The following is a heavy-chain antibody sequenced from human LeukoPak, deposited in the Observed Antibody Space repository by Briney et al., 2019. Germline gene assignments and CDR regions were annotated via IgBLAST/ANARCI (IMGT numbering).Heavy chain of an antibody. CDR2: ISSDGSST. V-gene: IGHV3-74*01. CDR3: ARAQMGAPTDY. Sequence: GGSLRLSCAASGFTFSSYAMYWVRQAPGKGLVWVSRISSDGSSTIYADSVRGRFTISRDIAKNTLYLQMNSLRAEDTAVYYCARAQMGAPTDYWGQGTLVTVSS. CDR1: GFTFSSYA. D-gene: IGHD1-26*01. J-gene: IGHJ4*02.